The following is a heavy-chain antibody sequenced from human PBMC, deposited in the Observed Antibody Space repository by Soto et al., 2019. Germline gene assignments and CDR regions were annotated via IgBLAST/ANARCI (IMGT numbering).Heavy chain of an antibody. Sequence: PSETLSLTCTVSVGSISSSSYYWGWIRQPPGKGVEWSGSIYYSGSTYYNPSLKSRVTISVDTSNNQFSLKLSSVTAADTAVYYCARQATYYYGSGSYQHHGYYYYGMDVWGQGTTVTVSS. V-gene: IGHV4-39*01. CDR1: VGSISSSSYY. CDR3: ARQATYYYGSGSYQHHGYYYYGMDV. CDR2: IYYSGST. D-gene: IGHD3-10*01. J-gene: IGHJ6*02.